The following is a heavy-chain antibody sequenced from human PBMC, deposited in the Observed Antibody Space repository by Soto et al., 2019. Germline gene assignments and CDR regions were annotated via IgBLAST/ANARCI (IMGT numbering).Heavy chain of an antibody. CDR2: IYYSGST. CDR1: GGSVSSGSYY. D-gene: IGHD5-18*01. V-gene: IGHV4-61*01. J-gene: IGHJ5*02. Sequence: PSETLSLTCTVSGGSVSSGSYYWSWIRQPPGKGLEWIGYIYYSGSTNYNPSLKSRVTISVDTSKNQFSLKLSSVTAADTAVYYCARVSLGSYGLPNWFDPWGQGTLVTVSS. CDR3: ARVSLGSYGLPNWFDP.